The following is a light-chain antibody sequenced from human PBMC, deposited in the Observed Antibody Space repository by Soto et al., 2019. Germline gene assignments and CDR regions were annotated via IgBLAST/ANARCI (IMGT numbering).Light chain of an antibody. CDR3: QHYNSYST. CDR1: QSISSW. V-gene: IGKV1-5*03. Sequence: DIQMTQSPSTLSASVGDRVTITCRASQSISSWLAWYQQKPGKAPKLLIYKASSLESGVPSRFSGNGSGTEFTLAISSLQPDDFATYYCQHYNSYSTFGQGTKVEIK. CDR2: KAS. J-gene: IGKJ1*01.